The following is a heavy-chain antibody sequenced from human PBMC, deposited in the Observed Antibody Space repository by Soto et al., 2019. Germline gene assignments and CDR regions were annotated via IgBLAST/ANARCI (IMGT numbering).Heavy chain of an antibody. CDR2: MNPNSGNT. Sequence: ASVKVSCKASGYTFTSYDINWVRQATGQGLEWMGWMNPNSGNTGYAQKFQGRVTMTRNTSISTAYMKLSSLRSEDTAVYYCAAGTSRSSADKPYYFDYWGQGTLVTVSS. D-gene: IGHD6-13*01. V-gene: IGHV1-8*01. CDR1: GYTFTSYD. CDR3: AAGTSRSSADKPYYFDY. J-gene: IGHJ4*02.